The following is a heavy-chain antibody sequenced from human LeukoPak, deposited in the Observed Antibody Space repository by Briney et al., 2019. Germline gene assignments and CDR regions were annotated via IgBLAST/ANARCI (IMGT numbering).Heavy chain of an antibody. V-gene: IGHV3-48*03. CDR1: GFIFSSYE. CDR2: ISSGGSTK. D-gene: IGHD2-15*01. Sequence: GGSLRLSCAASGFIFSSYEMNWVRQAPGKGLEWVSYISSGGSTKYYADSVKGRFTISRDNAKNSLYLQMNSLRAEDTAVYYCAREVCSGGSCNVIDYWGQGTLVTVSS. CDR3: AREVCSGGSCNVIDY. J-gene: IGHJ4*02.